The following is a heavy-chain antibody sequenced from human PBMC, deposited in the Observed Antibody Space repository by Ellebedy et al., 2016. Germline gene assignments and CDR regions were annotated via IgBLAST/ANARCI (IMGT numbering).Heavy chain of an antibody. Sequence: SETLSLTXAVYGGSFSGYYWSWICQPPGKGLEWIGEINHSGSTNYNPSRKSRVTISVDTSKNQFSLKLSSVTAADTAVYYCARGARELADAFDIWGQGTMVTVSS. CDR1: GGSFSGYY. D-gene: IGHD1-26*01. CDR3: ARGARELADAFDI. J-gene: IGHJ3*02. CDR2: INHSGST. V-gene: IGHV4-34*01.